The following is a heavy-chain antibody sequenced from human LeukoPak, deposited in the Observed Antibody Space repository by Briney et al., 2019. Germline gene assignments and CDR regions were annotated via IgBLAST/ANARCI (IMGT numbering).Heavy chain of an antibody. CDR2: MKEDGSKK. J-gene: IGHJ3*02. CDR1: GFTFSSDW. V-gene: IGHV3-7*01. Sequence: GGSLRLSCAASGFTFSSDWMSWVRQAPGKGLEWVANMKEDGSKKDYMESVKGRFTISRDNAKNSLYLQMNSLRAEDTAVYYCARDREWELRPHAFDIWGQGTMVTVSS. CDR3: ARDREWELRPHAFDI. D-gene: IGHD1-26*01.